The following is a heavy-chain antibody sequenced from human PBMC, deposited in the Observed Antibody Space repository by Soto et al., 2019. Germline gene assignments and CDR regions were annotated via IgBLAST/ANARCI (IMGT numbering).Heavy chain of an antibody. D-gene: IGHD6-19*01. V-gene: IGHV3-30-3*01. CDR3: SRDGQWLVLKYYFDY. CDR1: GFTFSSYA. CDR2: ISYDGSNK. J-gene: IGHJ4*01. Sequence: GGSLRLSCAASGFTFSSYAMHWVRQAPGKGLEWVAVISYDGSNKYYADSVKGRFTISRDNSKNTLYLQMNSLRAEDTAVYYCSRDGQWLVLKYYFDYWGHGTLVTVSS.